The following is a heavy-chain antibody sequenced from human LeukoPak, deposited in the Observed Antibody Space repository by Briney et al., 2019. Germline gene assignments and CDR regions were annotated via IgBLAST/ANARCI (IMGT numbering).Heavy chain of an antibody. CDR3: ARGGPAAGRFDY. D-gene: IGHD6-13*01. Sequence: GGTLRLSCAASGFTFSSYGMSWVRQAPGKGLEWVPAISGSGGSTYYADSVKGRFTISRDNSKNTLYLQMNSLRAEDTAVYYCARGGPAAGRFDYWGQGTLVTVSS. J-gene: IGHJ4*02. CDR1: GFTFSSYG. CDR2: ISGSGGST. V-gene: IGHV3-23*01.